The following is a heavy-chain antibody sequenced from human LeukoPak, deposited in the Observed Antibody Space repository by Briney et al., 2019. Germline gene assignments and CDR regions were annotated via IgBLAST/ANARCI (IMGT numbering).Heavy chain of an antibody. Sequence: SETLSLTCTVSGASISSYYWSWIRQPPGQGLEWIGYVHYSGITDYNPSFQSRVTISLDTSKSQFSLKLSSVTAADTAVYYCASQLGGTTFHWGQGTLVTISS. CDR3: ASQLGGTTFH. V-gene: IGHV4-59*03. J-gene: IGHJ4*02. D-gene: IGHD1-1*01. CDR1: GASISSYY. CDR2: VHYSGIT.